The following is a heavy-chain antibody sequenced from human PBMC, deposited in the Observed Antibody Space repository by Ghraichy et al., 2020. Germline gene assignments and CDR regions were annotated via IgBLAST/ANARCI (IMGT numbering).Heavy chain of an antibody. V-gene: IGHV3-74*01. CDR3: ASSAVTSYYGTALDY. Sequence: GGSLRLSCAASRFTLTNYWMHWVSQAPGEGLVWVSRIYIDESSATYADSVKGRFTISRDNAKNTLFLQMNSLRVDDTAIYYCASSAVTSYYGTALDYWGQGNLVTVSS. CDR1: RFTLTNYW. D-gene: IGHD1-26*01. CDR2: IYIDESSA. J-gene: IGHJ4*02.